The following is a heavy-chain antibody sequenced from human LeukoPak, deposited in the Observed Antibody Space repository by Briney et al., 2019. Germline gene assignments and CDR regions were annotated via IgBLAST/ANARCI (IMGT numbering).Heavy chain of an antibody. V-gene: IGHV3-23*01. CDR2: ISGSGGST. CDR3: AKGQVPAAIRHYYYYYYMDV. Sequence: GGSLRLSCAASGFTVSSNYMSWVRQAPGKGLEWVSAISGSGGSTYYADSVKGRFTISRDNSKNTLYLQMNSLRAEDTAVYYCAKGQVPAAIRHYYYYYYMDVWGKGTTVTVSS. J-gene: IGHJ6*03. CDR1: GFTVSSNY. D-gene: IGHD2-2*02.